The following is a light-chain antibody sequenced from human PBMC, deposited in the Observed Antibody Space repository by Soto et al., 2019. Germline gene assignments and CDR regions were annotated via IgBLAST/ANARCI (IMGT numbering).Light chain of an antibody. CDR3: QQKYRTVIT. CDR1: QNIYTF. V-gene: IGKV1-39*01. Sequence: DIQWTESPSSLSASVGDRVTITCRASQNIYTFLNWYQQKQGTAPKLLIFAASSLHSGVPSRFSASVSGTDGTLTISALKQEDGSTYFGQQKYRTVITFCQGTRLEIK. CDR2: AAS. J-gene: IGKJ5*01.